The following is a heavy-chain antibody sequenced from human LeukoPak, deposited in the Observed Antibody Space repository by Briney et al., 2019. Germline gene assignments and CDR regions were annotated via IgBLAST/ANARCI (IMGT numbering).Heavy chain of an antibody. V-gene: IGHV1-69*06. J-gene: IGHJ4*02. CDR2: IIPMFGTA. Sequence: SVKVSCKASGGTFSSYAISWVRQAPGQGLEWMGGIIPMFGTANYAQKIQGRVTITADKSTSTAYMELSSLRSEDTAVYYCVLFLRYLDYWGQGTLVTVSS. D-gene: IGHD2-21*01. CDR1: GGTFSSYA. CDR3: VLFLRYLDY.